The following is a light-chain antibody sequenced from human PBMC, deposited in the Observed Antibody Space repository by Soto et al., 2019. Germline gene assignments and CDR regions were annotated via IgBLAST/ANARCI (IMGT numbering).Light chain of an antibody. Sequence: QSALTQPASVSGSPGQSIALSCTGTSSDVGGYNSASWYQQHPGKAPKLLIYDVSNRPSGVSNRFSGSKSGNTASLTISGLQAEDEDDYYCSSYSTGGSYVFGTGTKVTVL. CDR1: SSDVGGYNS. J-gene: IGLJ1*01. CDR2: DVS. CDR3: SSYSTGGSYV. V-gene: IGLV2-14*03.